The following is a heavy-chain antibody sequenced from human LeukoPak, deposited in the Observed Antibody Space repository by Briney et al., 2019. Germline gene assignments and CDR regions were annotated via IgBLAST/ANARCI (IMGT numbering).Heavy chain of an antibody. CDR2: MSPGSGYT. CDR1: GYTFTNYD. Sequence: ASVKVSCKTSGYTFTNYDINWVRQATGQGLEWLGWMSPGSGYTGYAQKFQGRVAMTRDISITTAYVELSSLRSEDTAVYYCARGPDFDWPDYWGQGTLVTVSS. D-gene: IGHD3-9*01. CDR3: ARGPDFDWPDY. V-gene: IGHV1-8*02. J-gene: IGHJ4*02.